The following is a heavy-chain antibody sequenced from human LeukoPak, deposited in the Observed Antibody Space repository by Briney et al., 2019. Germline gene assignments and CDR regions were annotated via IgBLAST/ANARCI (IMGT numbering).Heavy chain of an antibody. V-gene: IGHV4-59*11. D-gene: IGHD1-26*01. J-gene: IGHJ4*02. CDR1: GGSISSHY. CDR3: AREGSRWVDFDY. Sequence: PSETLSLTCTVSGGSISSHYWNWIRQPPGKGLEWIGYIYYSGSTNYNPSFKSRVPISLDTSKSQLSLRLSSVTAADTAVYYCAREGSRWVDFDYWGQGTLVTVSS. CDR2: IYYSGST.